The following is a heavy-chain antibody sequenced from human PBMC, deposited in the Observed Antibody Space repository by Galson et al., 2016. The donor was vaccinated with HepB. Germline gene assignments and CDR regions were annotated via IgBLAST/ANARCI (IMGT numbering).Heavy chain of an antibody. V-gene: IGHV5-51*01. D-gene: IGHD1-26*01. CDR2: IFPGDSDT. CDR3: ARPVSVSYYYFDY. Sequence: QSGAEVKKPGESLKISCKGSGYSFTKYWIGWVRQMPGKGLEWMGIIFPGDSDTRYSPSFQGQVTISVDKSISTAYLQWNSLKASDTAMYYCARPVSVSYYYFDYWGQGTLVTVSS. J-gene: IGHJ4*02. CDR1: GYSFTKYW.